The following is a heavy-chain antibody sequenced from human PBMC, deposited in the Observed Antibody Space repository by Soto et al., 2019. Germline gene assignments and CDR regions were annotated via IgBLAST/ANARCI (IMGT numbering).Heavy chain of an antibody. D-gene: IGHD6-19*01. CDR2: ISSSSSYI. V-gene: IGHV3-21*01. CDR3: ARDQVAGTRYFDL. J-gene: IGHJ2*01. CDR1: GFTFSSYS. Sequence: EVQLVESGGGLVKPGGSLRLSCAASGFTFSSYSMNWVRQAPGKGLEWVSSISSSSSYIYYADSVKGRFTISRDNAKNSLYVQINSLRAEDTAVYYCARDQVAGTRYFDLWGRGTLVTVSS.